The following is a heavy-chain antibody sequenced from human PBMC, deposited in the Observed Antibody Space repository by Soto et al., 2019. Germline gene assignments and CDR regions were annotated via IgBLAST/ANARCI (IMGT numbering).Heavy chain of an antibody. V-gene: IGHV3-15*01. J-gene: IGHJ6*02. Sequence: PGGSLRLSCAASGFTFSNAWMCWVRQAPGKGLEWVGRIKSKTDGGTTDYAASVKGRFTISRDDSKSIAYLQMNSLKTEDTAVYYCTRDYPIYDFWSGYYYRVGPAYYYGMDVWGQGTTVTVAS. CDR1: GFTFSNAW. CDR2: IKSKTDGGTT. CDR3: TRDYPIYDFWSGYYYRVGPAYYYGMDV. D-gene: IGHD3-3*01.